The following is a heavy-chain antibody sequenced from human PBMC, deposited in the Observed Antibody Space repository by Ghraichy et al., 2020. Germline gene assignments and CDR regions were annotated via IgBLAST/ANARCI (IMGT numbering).Heavy chain of an antibody. CDR1: GFTFSTAW. J-gene: IGHJ4*02. D-gene: IGHD6-13*01. CDR3: TTDLGNTWYSCSYDY. Sequence: ETLSLTCAASGFTFSTAWMSWVRQAPGKGLEWVGRIRSHTHDGTAEYAAPVKGRFIISRDDSKDTVYLQMNSLKTADAALYYCTTDLGNTWYSCSYDYWGQGALFTVSS. V-gene: IGHV3-15*01. CDR2: IRSHTHDGTA.